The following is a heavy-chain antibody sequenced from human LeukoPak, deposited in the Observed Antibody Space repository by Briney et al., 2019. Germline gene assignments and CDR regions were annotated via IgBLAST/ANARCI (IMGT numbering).Heavy chain of an antibody. D-gene: IGHD3-22*01. V-gene: IGHV1-2*02. Sequence: ASVKVSCKASGYTFTGYYMHWVRQAPGQGLEWMGWINPNSGGTNYAQKFQGRVTMTRDTSISTAYMELSRLRSDDTAVYYCARGPGGRGGYYPLEDYYYYYYMDVWGKGTTVTVSS. CDR3: ARGPGGRGGYYPLEDYYYYYYMDV. J-gene: IGHJ6*03. CDR1: GYTFTGYY. CDR2: INPNSGGT.